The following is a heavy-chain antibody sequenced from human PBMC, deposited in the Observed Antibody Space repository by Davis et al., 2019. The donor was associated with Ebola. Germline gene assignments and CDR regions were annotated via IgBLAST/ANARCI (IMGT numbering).Heavy chain of an antibody. CDR3: ARDPYCSSTSCYTGDAFDI. V-gene: IGHV1-46*01. D-gene: IGHD2-2*02. Sequence: AASVKVSCKASGYTFTSYYMHWVRQAPGQGLEWMGIINPSGGSTSYAQKFQGRVTMTRDTSTSTVYMELSSLRSEDTAVYYCARDPYCSSTSCYTGDAFDIWGQGTMVTVSS. CDR1: GYTFTSYY. J-gene: IGHJ3*02. CDR2: INPSGGST.